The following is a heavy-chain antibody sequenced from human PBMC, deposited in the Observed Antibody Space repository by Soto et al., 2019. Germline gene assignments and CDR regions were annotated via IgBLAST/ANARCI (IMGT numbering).Heavy chain of an antibody. CDR3: ARSMVVAHGNWFDP. J-gene: IGHJ5*02. CDR2: IIPIFGTA. CDR1: GGTFSSYA. V-gene: IGHV1-69*13. D-gene: IGHD2-21*01. Sequence: GASVKVSCKASGGTFSSYAISWVRQAPGQGLEWMGGIIPIFGTANYAQKFQGRVTITADESTSTAYMELSSLRSEDTAVYYCARSMVVAHGNWFDPWGQGTLVTVSS.